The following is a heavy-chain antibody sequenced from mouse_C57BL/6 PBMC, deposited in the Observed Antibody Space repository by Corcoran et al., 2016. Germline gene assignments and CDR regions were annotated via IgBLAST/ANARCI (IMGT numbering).Heavy chain of an antibody. CDR1: GYTYTDYY. J-gene: IGHJ3*01. D-gene: IGHD1-1*01. CDR3: ARSFYYGSSYRFAY. CDR2: INPNNGGT. V-gene: IGHV1-26*01. Sequence: EVQLQQSGPELVTPGASVKISCKASGYTYTDYYMNWVKQSHGKSLEWIGDINPNNGGTSYNQKFKGKATLTVDKSSSTAYMELRSLTSADSAVYYCARSFYYGSSYRFAYWGQGTLVTVSA.